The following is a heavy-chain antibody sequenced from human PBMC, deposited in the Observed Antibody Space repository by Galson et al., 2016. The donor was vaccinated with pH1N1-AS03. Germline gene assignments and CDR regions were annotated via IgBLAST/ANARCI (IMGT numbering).Heavy chain of an antibody. CDR2: IFPGDSDT. D-gene: IGHD3-22*01. CDR1: GYGFNGYW. Sequence: QSGAEVKKPGDSLKISCKSSGYGFNGYWTGWVRQMPGKGLEWMGIIFPGDSDTRYSPSFQGQVTISADKSTRTTDLQWRSPKASDTAIYYCARPAHYDSSGRDALDVWGQGTMLIVSS. V-gene: IGHV5-51*03. J-gene: IGHJ3*01. CDR3: ARPAHYDSSGRDALDV.